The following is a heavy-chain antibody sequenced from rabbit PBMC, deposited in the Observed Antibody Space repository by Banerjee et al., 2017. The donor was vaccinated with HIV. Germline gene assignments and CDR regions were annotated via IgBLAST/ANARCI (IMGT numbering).Heavy chain of an antibody. D-gene: IGHD2-1*01. CDR3: ARSADDYGGGIDP. CDR2: IYPDYGTT. V-gene: IGHV1S40*01. J-gene: IGHJ2*01. Sequence: QSLEESGGDLVKPGASLTLTCTASGFSFSGNDYMWWVRQAPGKGLEWIGTIYPDYGTTDYANWVNGRFTISSNTNQNTVSLQLNSLTAADTATYFCARSADDYGGGIDPWGPGTLVTVS. CDR1: GFSFSGNDY.